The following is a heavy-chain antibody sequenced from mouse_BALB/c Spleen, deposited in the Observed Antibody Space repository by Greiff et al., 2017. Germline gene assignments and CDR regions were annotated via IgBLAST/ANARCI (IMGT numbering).Heavy chain of an antibody. J-gene: IGHJ3*01. D-gene: IGHD2-4*01. Sequence: QVQLQQPGAELVRPGASVKLSCKASGYTFTSYWINWVKQRPGQGLEWIGNIYPSDSYTNYNQKFKDKATLTVDKYSSTAYMQLSSPTSEDSAVYYCTRDDYGVAWFAYWGQGTLVTVSA. V-gene: IGHV1-69*02. CDR2: IYPSDSYT. CDR1: GYTFTSYW. CDR3: TRDDYGVAWFAY.